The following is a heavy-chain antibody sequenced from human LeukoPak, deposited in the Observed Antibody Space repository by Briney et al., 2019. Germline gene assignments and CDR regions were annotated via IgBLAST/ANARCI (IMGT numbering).Heavy chain of an antibody. D-gene: IGHD1-26*01. CDR2: IRSATAGGTA. Sequence: GGSLRLSCAAYGFTFSKTFMSWVRQAPGKGLEWVARIRSATAGGTAEYAEPVEGRFAVSRDDSKSKLYLQLNSLKIEDTAIYYCTSGSYYGTGSFDIWGQGVMVTVSS. J-gene: IGHJ3*02. CDR3: TSGSYYGTGSFDI. CDR1: GFTFSKTF. V-gene: IGHV3-15*01.